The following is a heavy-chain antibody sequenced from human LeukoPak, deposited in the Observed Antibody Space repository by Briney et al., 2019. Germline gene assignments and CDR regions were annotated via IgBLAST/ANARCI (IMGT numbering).Heavy chain of an antibody. Sequence: GGSLRLSCAASGFTFSSYGMHWVRQAPGKGLEWVAVIWYDGSNKYYADSVKGRFTISRDNSKNTLYLQMNSLRAKDTAVYYCAKGSGSSGYYYAVDYWGQGTLVTVSS. CDR2: IWYDGSNK. V-gene: IGHV3-33*06. J-gene: IGHJ4*02. CDR1: GFTFSSYG. D-gene: IGHD3-22*01. CDR3: AKGSGSSGYYYAVDY.